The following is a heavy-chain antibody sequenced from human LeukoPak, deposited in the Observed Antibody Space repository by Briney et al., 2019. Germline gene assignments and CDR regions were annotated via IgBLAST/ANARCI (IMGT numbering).Heavy chain of an antibody. CDR1: GFTFSSYG. CDR2: ISYDGSNK. Sequence: PGRSLRLSCAASGFTFSSYGMHWVRQAPGKGLEWVAVISYDGSNKYYADSVKGRFTISRDNSKNTLYLQMNSLRAEDTALYYCAKDRTAMDIVYYGMDVWGQGTTVTVSS. V-gene: IGHV3-30*18. J-gene: IGHJ6*02. D-gene: IGHD2-2*03. CDR3: AKDRTAMDIVYYGMDV.